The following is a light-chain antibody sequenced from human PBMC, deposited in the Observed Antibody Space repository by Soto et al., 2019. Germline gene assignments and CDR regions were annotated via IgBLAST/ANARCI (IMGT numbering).Light chain of an antibody. CDR1: SSDIGGYDH. Sequence: QSALTQPPSASGSPGQSVTISCTGTSSDIGGYDHVSWYRQDPGKAPKVMIYEVTKRPSGVPDRFSGYKAGNTASLTVFGLQAEDEANYYCGSFAGPVWVFGGGTTLTVL. V-gene: IGLV2-8*01. J-gene: IGLJ3*02. CDR3: GSFAGPVWV. CDR2: EVT.